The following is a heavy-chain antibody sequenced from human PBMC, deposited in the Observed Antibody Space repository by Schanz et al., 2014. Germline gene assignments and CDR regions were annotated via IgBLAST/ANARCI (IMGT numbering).Heavy chain of an antibody. CDR3: AKDPRGDKNDRAYYFDY. Sequence: EVQLAESGGGLVQPGGSLRLSCTASGFTFSTHAMHWVRQAPGKGLEWVSSISSGGNPYYANSVKGRFGISRDNSENTLYLQMSSLRVEDTAVYYCAKDPRGDKNDRAYYFDYWGQGTLVSVSS. V-gene: IGHV3-23*04. CDR2: ISSGGNP. J-gene: IGHJ4*02. D-gene: IGHD3-10*01. CDR1: GFTFSTHA.